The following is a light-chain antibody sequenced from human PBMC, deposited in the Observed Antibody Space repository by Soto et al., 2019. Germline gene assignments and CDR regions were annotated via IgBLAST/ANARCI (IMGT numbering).Light chain of an antibody. CDR1: QSLSYW. J-gene: IGKJ2*01. Sequence: DIQMTQSPSTLSASVGDTVTITCRASQSLSYWLAWYQQKPGQAPKLLIHKASTLEGGVPSRFSGSESGTVFTLTISILQPDDFATFYCQQYDRFPYTFGQGTKLEIK. V-gene: IGKV1-5*03. CDR3: QQYDRFPYT. CDR2: KAS.